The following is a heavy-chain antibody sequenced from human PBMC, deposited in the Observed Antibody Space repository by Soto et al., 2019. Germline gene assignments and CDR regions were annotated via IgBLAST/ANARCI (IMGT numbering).Heavy chain of an antibody. J-gene: IGHJ5*02. CDR3: ARVPSGDTTRFDP. D-gene: IGHD3-10*01. CDR2: ISAYNGNT. CDR1: GYTFTNYV. Sequence: QVQLVQSGAEVKKPGASVKVSCKASGYTFTNYVITWVRQAPGQGLEWMGWISAYNGNTDYAQKLQGRVTMTTDPSTRTAYVELRSLRSDDTAVYYCARVPSGDTTRFDPWGQGTLVTGSS. V-gene: IGHV1-18*01.